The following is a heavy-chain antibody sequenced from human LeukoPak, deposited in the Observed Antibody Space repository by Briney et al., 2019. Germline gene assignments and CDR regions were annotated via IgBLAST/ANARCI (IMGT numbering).Heavy chain of an antibody. J-gene: IGHJ4*02. D-gene: IGHD3-10*01. Sequence: GASVKVSCKVSGYTLTELSMHWVRQAPGKGLEWMGGFDPEDGETIYAQKFQGRVTMTEDTSTDTAYMELSSLRSEDTAVYYCATNHPADGSGSVYFDYRGQGTLVTVSS. CDR1: GYTLTELS. V-gene: IGHV1-24*01. CDR3: ATNHPADGSGSVYFDY. CDR2: FDPEDGET.